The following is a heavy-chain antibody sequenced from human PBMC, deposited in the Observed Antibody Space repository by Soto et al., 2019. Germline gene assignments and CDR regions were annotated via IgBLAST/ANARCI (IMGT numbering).Heavy chain of an antibody. CDR2: ISGSGGST. J-gene: IGHJ3*02. D-gene: IGHD6-19*01. Sequence: GGSLGLSCAASGFTFSSYAMSWVRQAPGKGLEWVSAISGSGGSTYYADSVKGRFTISRDNSKNTLYLQMNSLRAEDTAVYYCAKVHSSGWYFDAFDIWGQGTMVTVSS. V-gene: IGHV3-23*01. CDR1: GFTFSSYA. CDR3: AKVHSSGWYFDAFDI.